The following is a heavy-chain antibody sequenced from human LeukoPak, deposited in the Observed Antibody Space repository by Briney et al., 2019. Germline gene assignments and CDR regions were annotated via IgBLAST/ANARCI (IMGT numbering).Heavy chain of an antibody. Sequence: ASVKVSCKASGDTFTCYYIHWVRQAPGQGLEWMGWINPNSAGTNYAQKFQGRVTMTRDTSIGTAYMELSRLRSDDTAVYYCANAPYGDYYYYAMDVWGQGTTVTVSS. CDR2: INPNSAGT. CDR1: GDTFTCYY. D-gene: IGHD4-17*01. CDR3: ANAPYGDYYYYAMDV. J-gene: IGHJ6*02. V-gene: IGHV1-2*02.